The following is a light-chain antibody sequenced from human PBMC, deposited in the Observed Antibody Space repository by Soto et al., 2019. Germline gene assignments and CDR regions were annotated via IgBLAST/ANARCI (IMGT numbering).Light chain of an antibody. V-gene: IGKV3-15*01. J-gene: IGKJ2*01. CDR3: QQYNNWPPYT. CDR2: GAS. Sequence: EIVVTQSPATLSVSPGERATLSCRASQSISSKLAWYQQRPGQAPSLLIYGASTRSTGIPARFSGSGSGTEFTLTISSLQSEDFAVYYCQQYNNWPPYTFGQGTKLEIK. CDR1: QSISSK.